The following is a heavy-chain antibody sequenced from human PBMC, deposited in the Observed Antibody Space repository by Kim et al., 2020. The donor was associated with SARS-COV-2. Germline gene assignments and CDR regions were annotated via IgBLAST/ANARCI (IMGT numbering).Heavy chain of an antibody. V-gene: IGHV4-39*01. CDR2: RRSA. D-gene: IGHD3-10*01. CDR3: ASLGYLDY. J-gene: IGHJ4*02. Sequence: RRSACYNPSLKSRVTISVHTSKNQSTLKLSSVTAADTAVYYCASLGYLDYWGQGTLVTVSS.